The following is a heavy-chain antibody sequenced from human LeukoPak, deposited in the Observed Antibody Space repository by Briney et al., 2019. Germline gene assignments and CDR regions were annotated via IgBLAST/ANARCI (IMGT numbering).Heavy chain of an antibody. V-gene: IGHV3-64D*06. J-gene: IGHJ6*04. CDR3: VKNIAYDYYYYGMDV. D-gene: IGHD2-21*01. Sequence: PGGSLRLSCSASGFTFSSYAMHWVRQARGKGLEYVSAISSNGGSTYYADSVKGRFTISRDNSKNTLYLQMSSLRAEDTAVYYCVKNIAYDYYYYGMDVWGKGTTVTVSS. CDR1: GFTFSSYA. CDR2: ISSNGGST.